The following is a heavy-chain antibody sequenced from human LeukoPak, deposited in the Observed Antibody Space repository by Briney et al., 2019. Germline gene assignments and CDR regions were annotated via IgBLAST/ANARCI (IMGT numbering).Heavy chain of an antibody. J-gene: IGHJ6*03. V-gene: IGHV1-8*03. CDR2: MNPNSGNT. CDR1: GYTFTNYD. CDR3: ARSTPNDYYYYYMDV. Sequence: ASVKVSCKASGYTFTNYDINWVRQATGQGLEWMGWMNPNSGNTGYGQKFQGRVTITRNTSISTAYMELRSLRSDDTAVYYCARSTPNDYYYYYMDVWGRGTTVTISS.